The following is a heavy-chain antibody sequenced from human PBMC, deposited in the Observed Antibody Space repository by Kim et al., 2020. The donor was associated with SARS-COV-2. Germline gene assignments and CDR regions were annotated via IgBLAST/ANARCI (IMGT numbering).Heavy chain of an antibody. Sequence: NQYYADSVKGRFTISRDNSKNTVSLQMNSLRVEDTAVYYCATTDSVTGMDYWGQGTLVTVSS. D-gene: IGHD6-19*01. CDR2: NQ. V-gene: IGHV3-30*02. J-gene: IGHJ4*02. CDR3: ATTDSVTGMDY.